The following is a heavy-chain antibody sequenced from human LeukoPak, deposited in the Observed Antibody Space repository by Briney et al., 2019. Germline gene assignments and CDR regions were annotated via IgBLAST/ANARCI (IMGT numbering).Heavy chain of an antibody. J-gene: IGHJ6*03. Sequence: GESLKISCKGSGYSFTSYWIGWVRQMPGKGLEWMGIIYPGDSDTRYSPSFQGQVTISADKSISTAYLQWSSLKASDTAMYYCAGRRGPVGATTEADYYYYMDVWGKGTTVTVSS. CDR3: AGRRGPVGATTEADYYYYMDV. V-gene: IGHV5-51*01. CDR1: GYSFTSYW. D-gene: IGHD1-26*01. CDR2: IYPGDSDT.